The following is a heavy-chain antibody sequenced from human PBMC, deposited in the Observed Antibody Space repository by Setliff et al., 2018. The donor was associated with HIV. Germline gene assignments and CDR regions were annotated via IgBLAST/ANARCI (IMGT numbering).Heavy chain of an antibody. CDR1: GYVFTTYV. D-gene: IGHD3-10*01. CDR2: INANTGNP. Sequence: ASVKVSCKASGYVFTTYVINWVRQAPGRGLELMGWINANTGNPRYAPGFTGRFVVSLDTSATTAHLQINGLKTDDTAVYYCARDYNYASGTYNWFDPWGQGTLVTVSS. J-gene: IGHJ5*02. V-gene: IGHV7-4-1*02. CDR3: ARDYNYASGTYNWFDP.